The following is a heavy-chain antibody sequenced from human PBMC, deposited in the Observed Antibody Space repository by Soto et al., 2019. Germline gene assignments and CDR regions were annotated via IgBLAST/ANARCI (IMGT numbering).Heavy chain of an antibody. CDR2: IYHSGSS. V-gene: IGHV4-59*02. Sequence: QVQLQESGPGLVKPSETLSLTCTVSGGSVSSYYWSWIRQPPGKGLEWIGYIYHSGSSNYNPSLKSRLTMSVDTSKNQFSLKLSSVTAADTAVYYCARGLGFFDYWGQGTLVTVSS. CDR1: GGSVSSYY. J-gene: IGHJ4*02. CDR3: ARGLGFFDY. D-gene: IGHD7-27*01.